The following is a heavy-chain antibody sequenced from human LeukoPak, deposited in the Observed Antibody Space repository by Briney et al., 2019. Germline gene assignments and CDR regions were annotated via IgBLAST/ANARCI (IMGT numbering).Heavy chain of an antibody. J-gene: IGHJ4*02. CDR2: INPNSGGT. D-gene: IGHD3-10*01. CDR1: GYTFTSHY. V-gene: IGHV1-2*02. CDR3: ARVPFRVWFGDYPFDY. Sequence: GASVTVTCKASGYTFTSHYMHWVRQAPGQGLEGMGWINPNSGGTNNAQTLQGRVTITRETNNSTAYMEVSRLRSDDTGVYYCARVPFRVWFGDYPFDYWGQGTLVTVSS.